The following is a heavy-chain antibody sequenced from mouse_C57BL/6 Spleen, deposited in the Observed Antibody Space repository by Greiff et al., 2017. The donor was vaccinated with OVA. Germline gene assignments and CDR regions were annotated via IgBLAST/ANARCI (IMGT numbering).Heavy chain of an antibody. V-gene: IGHV1-80*01. CDR3: ARLGNSYAMDY. CDR2: IYPGDGDT. Sequence: VKLVESGAELVKPGASVKISCKASGYAFSSYWMNWVKQRPGKGLEWIGQIYPGDGDTNYNGKFKGKATLTADKSSSTAYMQLSSLTSEDSAVYLCARLGNSYAMDYWGQGTSVTVSS. J-gene: IGHJ4*01. D-gene: IGHD2-1*01. CDR1: GYAFSSYW.